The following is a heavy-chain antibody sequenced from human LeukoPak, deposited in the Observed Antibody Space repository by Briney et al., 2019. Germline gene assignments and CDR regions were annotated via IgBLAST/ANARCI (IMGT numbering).Heavy chain of an antibody. CDR2: IKEDGSKT. V-gene: IGHV3-7*01. Sequence: PGGSLRLSCVVSGFPFSSYWMSWVRQAPGRGLEWVANIKEDGSKTYYVDSVKGRFTISRDNAKNSLYLEMNSLRAEDTAVYYCATGQVFDYWGQGTLVTASS. CDR3: ATGQVFDY. CDR1: GFPFSSYW. J-gene: IGHJ4*02.